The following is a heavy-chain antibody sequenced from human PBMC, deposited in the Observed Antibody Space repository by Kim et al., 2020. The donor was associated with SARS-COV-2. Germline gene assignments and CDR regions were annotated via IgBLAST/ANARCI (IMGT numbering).Heavy chain of an antibody. CDR3: ARDWGSSWQWGVGYFDY. CDR2: IKQDGSEK. Sequence: GGSLRLSCAASGFTFSSYWMSWVRQAPGKGLEWVANIKQDGSEKYYVDSVKGRFTISRDNAKNSLYLQMNSLRAEDTAVYYCARDWGSSWQWGVGYFDYWGQGTLVTVSS. J-gene: IGHJ4*02. CDR1: GFTFSSYW. V-gene: IGHV3-7*01. D-gene: IGHD6-13*01.